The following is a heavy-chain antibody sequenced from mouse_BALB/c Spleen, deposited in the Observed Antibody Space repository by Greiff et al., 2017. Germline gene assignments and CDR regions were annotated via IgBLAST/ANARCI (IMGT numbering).Heavy chain of an antibody. D-gene: IGHD1-1*02. J-gene: IGHJ2*01. CDR3: ASYGHFDY. Sequence: VQLQQSGAELAKPGASVKMSCKASGYTFTSYWMHWVKQRPGQGLEWIGYINPSTGYTEYNQKFKDKATLTADKSSSTAYMQLSSLTSEDSAVYYCASYGHFDYWGQGTTLTVSS. CDR1: GYTFTSYW. V-gene: IGHV1-7*01. CDR2: INPSTGYT.